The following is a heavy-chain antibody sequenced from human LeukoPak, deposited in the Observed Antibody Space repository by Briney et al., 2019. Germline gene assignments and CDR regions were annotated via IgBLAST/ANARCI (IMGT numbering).Heavy chain of an antibody. Sequence: SVTVSCKASGGTFSSYAISWVRQAPGQGLEWMGRIIPILGIANYAQKFQGRVTITADKSTSTAYMELSSLRSEDTAVYYCARDLPTYDSSGYYGDYWGQGTLVTVSS. D-gene: IGHD3-22*01. J-gene: IGHJ4*02. CDR1: GGTFSSYA. V-gene: IGHV1-69*04. CDR3: ARDLPTYDSSGYYGDY. CDR2: IIPILGIA.